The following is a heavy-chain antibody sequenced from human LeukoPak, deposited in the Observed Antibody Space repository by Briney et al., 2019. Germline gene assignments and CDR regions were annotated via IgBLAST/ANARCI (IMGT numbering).Heavy chain of an antibody. J-gene: IGHJ4*02. Sequence: SETLSLTCTVSGGSISSYYWSWIRQPAGKGLEWIGEINHSGSTNYNPSLKSRVTISLDTSKNQFSLKLSSVTAADTAVCYCARGFGELLLSHWGQGTLVTVSS. CDR2: INHSGST. CDR3: ARGFGELLLSH. V-gene: IGHV4-34*01. D-gene: IGHD3-10*01. CDR1: GGSISSYY.